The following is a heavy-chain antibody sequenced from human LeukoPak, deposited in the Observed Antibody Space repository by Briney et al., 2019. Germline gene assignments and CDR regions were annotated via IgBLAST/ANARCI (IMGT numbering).Heavy chain of an antibody. CDR3: ARRLTLVRGVSGTDAFDI. J-gene: IGHJ3*02. Sequence: ASVKVSCKASGYTFTSYDINWVRQATGQGLEWMGWMNPNSGNTGYAQKFQGRVTITADKSTSTAYMELSSLSSEDTAMYFCARRLTLVRGVSGTDAFDIWGQGTMVTVSS. D-gene: IGHD3-10*01. V-gene: IGHV1-8*01. CDR1: GYTFTSYD. CDR2: MNPNSGNT.